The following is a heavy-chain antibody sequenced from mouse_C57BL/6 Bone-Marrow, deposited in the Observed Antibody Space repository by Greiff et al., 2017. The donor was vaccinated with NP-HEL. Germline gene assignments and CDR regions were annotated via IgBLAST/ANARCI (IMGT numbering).Heavy chain of an antibody. J-gene: IGHJ3*01. V-gene: IGHV1-26*01. CDR2: INPNNGGT. CDR3: ARRTGYTWFAY. CDR1: GYTFTDYY. D-gene: IGHD2-2*01. Sequence: VQLQQSGPELVKPGASVKISCKASGYTFTDYYMNWVKQSHGKSLEWIGDINPNNGGTSYNQKFKGKATLTVDKSSSTAYMELRSLTSEDSAVDYCARRTGYTWFAYWGQGTLVTVSA.